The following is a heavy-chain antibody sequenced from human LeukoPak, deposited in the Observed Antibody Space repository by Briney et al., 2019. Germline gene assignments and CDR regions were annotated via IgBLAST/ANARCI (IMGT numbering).Heavy chain of an antibody. Sequence: SETLSLTCTASGGSISSSSYYWGWIRQPPGKGLEWIGSIYYSGSTYYNPSLKSRVTISVDTSKNQFSLKLSSVTAADTAVYYCARQPKTGNWFDPWGQGTLVTVSS. J-gene: IGHJ5*02. CDR1: GGSISSSSYY. CDR2: IYYSGST. D-gene: IGHD1-1*01. CDR3: ARQPKTGNWFDP. V-gene: IGHV4-39*01.